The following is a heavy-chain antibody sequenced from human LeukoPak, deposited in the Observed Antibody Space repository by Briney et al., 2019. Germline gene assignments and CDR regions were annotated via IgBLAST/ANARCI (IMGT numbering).Heavy chain of an antibody. CDR1: GESGSSNNAA. D-gene: IGHD1/OR15-1a*01. V-gene: IGHV6-1*01. CDR2: TYYRSKWYN. CDR3: ARERQNRPYNWFDP. J-gene: IGHJ5*02. Sequence: SQTLSLTAAISGESGSSNNAAWNSISQSPSKGLEWLGRTYYRSKWYNDYAVSVKSRITINPDTSKNQFSLQLNSETPEYTAVYYCARERQNRPYNWFDPWGQGTLVTVSS.